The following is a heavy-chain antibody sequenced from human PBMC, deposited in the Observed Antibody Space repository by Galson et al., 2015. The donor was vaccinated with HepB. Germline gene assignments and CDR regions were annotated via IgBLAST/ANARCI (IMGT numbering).Heavy chain of an antibody. D-gene: IGHD3-16*01. CDR1: GFTFGDYA. J-gene: IGHJ4*02. V-gene: IGHV3-49*03. Sequence: SLRLSCAASGFTFGDYAMSWFRQAPGKGLEWVSFIRSKTNGGTTEYAASVKGRFTASKDDSKSITYLQMNSLKGEDTAVYYCTRDWGEDYWGQGTLVTVSS. CDR2: IRSKTNGGTT. CDR3: TRDWGEDY.